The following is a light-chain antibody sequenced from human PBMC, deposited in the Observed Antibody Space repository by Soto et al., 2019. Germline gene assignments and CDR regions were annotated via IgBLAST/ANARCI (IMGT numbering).Light chain of an antibody. CDR1: QSISSW. Sequence: DIPMTQSPSTLSASVGDRVTITCRASQSISSWLAWYQQKPGKAPRLLIYDASSLESGVPSRFSGSGSGTELTLTISSLQPDDFATSYCQLIYRTLTFGQGTRLEL. V-gene: IGKV1-5*01. CDR2: DAS. CDR3: QLIYRTLT. J-gene: IGKJ5*01.